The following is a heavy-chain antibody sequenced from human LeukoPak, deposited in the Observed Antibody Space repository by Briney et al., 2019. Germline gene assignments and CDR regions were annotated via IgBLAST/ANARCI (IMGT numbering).Heavy chain of an antibody. CDR1: GDSISSSSYY. CDR3: AIMGTGSS. D-gene: IGHD3-10*01. V-gene: IGHV4-39*01. J-gene: IGHJ5*02. CDR2: IYHDAST. Sequence: SETLSLTCTVSGDSISSSSYYWDWIRQPPGKGLEWIGNIYHDASTYYTPSLKSRVTMSVDTSKNQFSLNLSSVTAADTAVYFCAIMGTGSSWGQGALVTVSS.